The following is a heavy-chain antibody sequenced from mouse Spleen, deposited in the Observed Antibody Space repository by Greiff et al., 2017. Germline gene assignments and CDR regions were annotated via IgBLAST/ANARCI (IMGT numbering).Heavy chain of an antibody. CDR1: GYAFTNYL. V-gene: IGHV1-54*01. CDR3: ASITTAHY. D-gene: IGHD1-2*01. Sequence: QVQLKESGAELVRPGTSVKVSCKASGYAFTNYLIEWVKQRPGQGLEWIGVINPGSGGTNYNEKFKGKATLTADKSSSTAYMQLSSLTSDDSAVYFCASITTAHYWGQGTTLTVSS. CDR2: INPGSGGT. J-gene: IGHJ2*01.